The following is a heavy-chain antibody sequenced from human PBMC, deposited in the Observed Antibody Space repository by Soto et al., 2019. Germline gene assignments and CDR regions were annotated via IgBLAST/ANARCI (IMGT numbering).Heavy chain of an antibody. CDR3: ARDPMTTVTSSYGMDV. J-gene: IGHJ6*02. D-gene: IGHD4-4*01. V-gene: IGHV4-31*03. CDR1: GGSISSGGYY. CDR2: IYNSGST. Sequence: SETLSLTCTVSGGSISSGGYYWSWIRQHPGKGLEWIGYIYNSGSTYYKPSLKSRVTISVDTSKNQFSLKLSSVTAADTAVYYCARDPMTTVTSSYGMDVWGQGTTVTVSS.